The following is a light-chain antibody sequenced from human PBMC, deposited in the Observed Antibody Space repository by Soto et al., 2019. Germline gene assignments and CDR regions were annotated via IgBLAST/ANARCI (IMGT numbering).Light chain of an antibody. V-gene: IGKV3-20*01. J-gene: IGKJ2*01. CDR1: QSVSSSY. CDR3: QQYGSSLYT. CDR2: GAS. Sequence: EIVLTQSPGTLSLSPGEGATLSCRASQSVSSSYLAWYQQKPGQAPSLLIYGASSRATGIPDRFSGSGSGTDFTLTISRLEPEDFAVYYCQQYGSSLYTFGQGTKLEIK.